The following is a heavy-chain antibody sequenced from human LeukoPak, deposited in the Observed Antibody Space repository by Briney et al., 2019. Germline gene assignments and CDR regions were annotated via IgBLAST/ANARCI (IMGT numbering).Heavy chain of an antibody. J-gene: IGHJ4*02. V-gene: IGHV3-23*01. Sequence: PGGSLRLSCAASGITFSGSAMGWVRQAPGKGLEWLSTISGSGDNTYYADSVKGRFTISRDNSRNTLYLQMNSLRAEDTAVYYCARGDDISTGHFDYWGQGTLVTVSS. CDR2: ISGSGDNT. CDR3: ARGDDISTGHFDY. CDR1: GITFSGSA. D-gene: IGHD3-9*01.